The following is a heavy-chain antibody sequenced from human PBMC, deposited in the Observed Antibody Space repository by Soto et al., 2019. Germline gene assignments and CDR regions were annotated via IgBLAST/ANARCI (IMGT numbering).Heavy chain of an antibody. J-gene: IGHJ4*02. D-gene: IGHD2-21*02. CDR1: GFSFSGFA. CDR2: IKTKPRNYAT. V-gene: IGHV3-73*02. Sequence: EVQLVESGGGLVQPGQSVILSCTTSGFSFSGFAVHWVRQASGRGLEWVGRIKTKPRNYATAYLASVSGRFTISRCDSKNQSYLQRESLGAEDTAVYYWCRLWGGGSGDDSPPFYLDYWGQGALVTVSS. CDR3: CRLWGGGSGDDSPPFYLDY.